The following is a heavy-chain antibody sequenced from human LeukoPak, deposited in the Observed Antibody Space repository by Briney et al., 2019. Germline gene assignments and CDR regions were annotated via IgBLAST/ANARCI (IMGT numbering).Heavy chain of an antibody. D-gene: IGHD5-18*01. Sequence: PSETLSLTCTVSGGSISSYYWSWIRQPPGKGREGIGDIYYSGSTNYNPSLKSRVTISVDTSKNQFSLKLSSVTAADTAVYYCARHVDTAMVTGYWFDPWGQGTLVTVSS. V-gene: IGHV4-59*08. J-gene: IGHJ5*02. CDR1: GGSISSYY. CDR2: IYYSGST. CDR3: ARHVDTAMVTGYWFDP.